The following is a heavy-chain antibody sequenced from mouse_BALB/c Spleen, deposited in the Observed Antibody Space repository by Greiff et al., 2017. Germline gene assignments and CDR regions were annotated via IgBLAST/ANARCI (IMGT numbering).Heavy chain of an antibody. Sequence: QVHVKQSGAELVKPGASVKLSCKASGYTFTSYYMYWVKQRPGQGLEWIGEINPSNGGTNFNEKFKSKATLTVDKSSSTAYMQLSSLTSEDSAVYYCTRVSIDYGNPHGYFEGWGAGTTVTVAA. V-gene: IGHV1S81*02. CDR1: GYTFTSYY. D-gene: IGHD2-1*01. CDR2: INPSNGGT. CDR3: TRVSIDYGNPHGYFEG. J-gene: IGHJ1*01.